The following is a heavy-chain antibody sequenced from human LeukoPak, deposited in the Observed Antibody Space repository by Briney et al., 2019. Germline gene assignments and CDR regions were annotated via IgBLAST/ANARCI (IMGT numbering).Heavy chain of an antibody. D-gene: IGHD3-10*02. CDR2: IYYSGST. CDR1: GGSISSYY. J-gene: IGHJ3*02. CDR3: ARGGYYYVLDAFDI. Sequence: SETLSLTCTVSGGSISSYYWSWIRQPPGKGPEWIGYIYYSGSTNYNPSLKSRVTISVDTSKNQFSLKLSSVTAADTAVYYCARGGYYYVLDAFDIWGQGTMVTVSS. V-gene: IGHV4-59*08.